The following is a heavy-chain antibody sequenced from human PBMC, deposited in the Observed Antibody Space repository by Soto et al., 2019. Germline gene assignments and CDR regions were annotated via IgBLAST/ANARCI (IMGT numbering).Heavy chain of an antibody. D-gene: IGHD3-3*01. V-gene: IGHV4-30-4*01. CDR3: ARATIFGVVIFDY. J-gene: IGHJ4*02. CDR1: GGSISSGDYY. CDR2: IYYSGST. Sequence: TLSLTCPVSGGSISSGDYYWSWIRQPPGKGLEWIGYIYYSGSTYYNPSLKSRVTISVDTSKNQFSLKLSSVTTADTAVYYCARATIFGVVIFDYWGQGTLVTVSS.